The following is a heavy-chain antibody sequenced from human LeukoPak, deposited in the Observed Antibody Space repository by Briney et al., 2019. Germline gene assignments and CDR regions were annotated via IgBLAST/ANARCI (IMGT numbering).Heavy chain of an antibody. CDR2: IYYSGST. J-gene: IGHJ4*02. CDR1: GGSINSNNYY. V-gene: IGHV4-39*01. CDR3: ASSGGSTWIQLWPIDY. D-gene: IGHD5-18*01. Sequence: SETLSLTCTVSGGSINSNNYYWGWIRQPPGKGLEWIGSIYYSGSTYYNPSLKSRVTISVDTSKNQFSLKLSSVTAADTAVYYCASSGGSTWIQLWPIDYWGQGTLVTVSS.